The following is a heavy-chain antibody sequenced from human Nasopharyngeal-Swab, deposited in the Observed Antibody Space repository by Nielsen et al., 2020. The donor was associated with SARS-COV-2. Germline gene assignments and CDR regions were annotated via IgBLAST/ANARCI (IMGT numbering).Heavy chain of an antibody. CDR1: GGSFSGHQ. V-gene: IGHV4-34*01. J-gene: IGHJ4*02. CDR2: INHSGST. D-gene: IGHD3-22*01. CDR3: ARGLNLWSTSGYYY. Sequence: SETLSLTCAVYGGSFSGHQWSWVRQPPGKGLEWIGEINHSGSTYYNPSLKSRITMSVDTSKRQFYLTLSSVTAADTAVYYCARGLNLWSTSGYYYWGQGTLVTVSS.